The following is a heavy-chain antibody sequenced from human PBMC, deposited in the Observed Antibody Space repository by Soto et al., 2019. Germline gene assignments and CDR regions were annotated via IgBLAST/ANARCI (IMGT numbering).Heavy chain of an antibody. Sequence: QVQLQQWGAGLLKPSETLSLTCGVDGESFSAYYWNWIRQPPGKGLEWIGEINHSGNTNYNPSLKRRATISADTSKNPISLRWNSVTAADTALDFCGRARGDYCLTPRAFDYSDQGALVTVSS. CDR3: GRARGDYCLTPRAFDY. CDR1: GESFSAYY. J-gene: IGHJ4*02. CDR2: INHSGNT. V-gene: IGHV4-34*01. D-gene: IGHD4-17*01.